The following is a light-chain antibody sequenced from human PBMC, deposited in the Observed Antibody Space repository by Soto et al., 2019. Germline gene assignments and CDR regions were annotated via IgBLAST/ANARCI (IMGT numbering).Light chain of an antibody. Sequence: VLKQPAPVSWASGQSVSLPLPGTSSDVGGYNYVSWYQHHPGKAPKLLIYDVSNRPSGISNRFSGSKSDNTASLTISGLQPEDEADYYCSSYTTSNTRQIVFGTGTKVTVL. CDR1: SSDVGGYNY. V-gene: IGLV2-14*03. CDR3: SSYTTSNTRQIV. CDR2: DVS. J-gene: IGLJ1*01.